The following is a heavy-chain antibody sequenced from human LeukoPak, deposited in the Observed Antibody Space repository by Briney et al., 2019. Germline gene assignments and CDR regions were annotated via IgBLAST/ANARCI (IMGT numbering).Heavy chain of an antibody. CDR3: AKDPQYPGWFDP. CDR1: GGSFSDYY. D-gene: IGHD1-14*01. CDR2: INHSGST. Sequence: PSETLSLTCAVYGGSFSDYYWSWIRQPPGKGLEWIGEINHSGSTNYNPSLKSRVTISVDTSKNQFSLKVTSVTAADTAVYYCAKDPQYPGWFDPWGHGTLVTVSS. V-gene: IGHV4-34*01. J-gene: IGHJ5*02.